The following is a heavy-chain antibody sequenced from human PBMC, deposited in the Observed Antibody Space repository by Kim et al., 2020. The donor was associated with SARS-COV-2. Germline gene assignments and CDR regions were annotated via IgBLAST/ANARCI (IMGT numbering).Heavy chain of an antibody. D-gene: IGHD3-22*01. J-gene: IGHJ4*02. Sequence: GGSLRLSCAASGFTFSSYGMHWVRQAPGKGLEWVAVISYDGSNKYYADSVKGRFTISRDNSKNTLYLQMNSLRAEDTAVYYCAKEWGGAGAYYYDSSGYYYVGPSFDYWGQGTLVTVSS. CDR1: GFTFSSYG. CDR2: ISYDGSNK. CDR3: AKEWGGAGAYYYDSSGYYYVGPSFDY. V-gene: IGHV3-30*18.